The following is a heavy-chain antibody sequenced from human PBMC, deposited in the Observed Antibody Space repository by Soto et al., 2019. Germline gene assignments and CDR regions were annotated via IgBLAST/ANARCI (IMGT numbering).Heavy chain of an antibody. CDR2: IVVGSGNT. D-gene: IGHD3-3*01. CDR1: GFTFTSSA. Sequence: GASVKVSCKASGFTFTSSAMQWVRQARGQRLEWIGWIVVGSGNTNYAQKFQERVTITRDMSTSTAYMELSSLGSEDTAVYYCAAGAHYDFWSGYPGPMDVWGKGTTVTVSS. CDR3: AAGAHYDFWSGYPGPMDV. J-gene: IGHJ6*03. V-gene: IGHV1-58*02.